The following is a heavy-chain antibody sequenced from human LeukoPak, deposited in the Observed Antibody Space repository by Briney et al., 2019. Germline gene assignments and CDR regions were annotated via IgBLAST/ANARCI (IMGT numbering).Heavy chain of an antibody. V-gene: IGHV3-7*05. CDR1: GLTYRRYL. CDR2: IKQDGSEK. CDR3: ARPLRDGYNFDAFDI. D-gene: IGHD5-24*01. Sequence: GGSLRLTCAASGLTYRRYLMSWVRQAPGKGLEGVANIKQDGSEKYYVDSVKGRFTISRDNAKNSLYLQMNSLRAEDTAVYYCARPLRDGYNFDAFDIWGQGTMVTVSS. J-gene: IGHJ3*02.